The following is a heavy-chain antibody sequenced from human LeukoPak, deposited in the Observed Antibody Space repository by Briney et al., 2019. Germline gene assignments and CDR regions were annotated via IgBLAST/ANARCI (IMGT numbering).Heavy chain of an antibody. Sequence: SGTLSLTCTVSGASISSTAYYWDWIRQPPGKGLEWIGTIYYSGSTYFNPSLKSRVTISVDTSKNQFSLKLSSVTAADAAVYYCAVGVIADGVVDYWGQGTLVTVSS. J-gene: IGHJ4*02. V-gene: IGHV4-39*07. CDR2: IYYSGST. CDR3: AVGVIADGVVDY. D-gene: IGHD2-21*01. CDR1: GASISSTAYY.